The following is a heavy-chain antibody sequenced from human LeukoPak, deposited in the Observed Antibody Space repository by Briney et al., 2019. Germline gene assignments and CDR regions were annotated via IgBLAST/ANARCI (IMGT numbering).Heavy chain of an antibody. D-gene: IGHD5-12*01. CDR3: ARETFPTYSGYDSYYFDY. CDR2: INPNSGGT. J-gene: IGHJ4*02. CDR1: GYTFTGYY. Sequence: ASVKVSCKASGYTFTGYYMHWVRQAPGQGLEWMGRINPNSGGTNYAQKFQGRVTMTRDTSISTAYMELSRLRSDDTAVYYCARETFPTYSGYDSYYFDYWGQGTLVTVSS. V-gene: IGHV1-2*06.